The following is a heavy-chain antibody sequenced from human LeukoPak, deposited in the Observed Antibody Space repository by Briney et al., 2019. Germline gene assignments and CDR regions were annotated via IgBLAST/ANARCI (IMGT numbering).Heavy chain of an antibody. D-gene: IGHD1-26*01. Sequence: SETLSLTCIVSDGSISSSSYYWGWIRQPPGKGLEWIGNLFYTGETFYNPPPNSRVTISVDTSKSQFSLRLSSVTAADTAVYYCARTDSGRYSYFDYWGQGTLVTVSS. CDR2: LFYTGET. V-gene: IGHV4-39*01. CDR3: ARTDSGRYSYFDY. J-gene: IGHJ4*02. CDR1: DGSISSSSYY.